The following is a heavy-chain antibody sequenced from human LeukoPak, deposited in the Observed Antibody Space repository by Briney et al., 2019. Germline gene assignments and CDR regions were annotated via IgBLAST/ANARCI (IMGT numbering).Heavy chain of an antibody. Sequence: PSETLSLTCAVSGGSISSSNWWSWVRQPPGKGLEWIGEIYHSGSTNYNPSLKSRDTISVDKSKNQFSLKLSSVTAADTAVYYCARKPDDYGDSYFDYWGQGTLVTVSS. D-gene: IGHD4-17*01. CDR3: ARKPDDYGDSYFDY. J-gene: IGHJ4*02. CDR2: IYHSGST. V-gene: IGHV4-4*02. CDR1: GGSISSSNW.